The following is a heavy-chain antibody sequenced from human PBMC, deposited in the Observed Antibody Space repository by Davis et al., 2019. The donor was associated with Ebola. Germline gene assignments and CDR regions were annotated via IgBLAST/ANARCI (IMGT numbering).Heavy chain of an antibody. D-gene: IGHD5-24*01. CDR2: FDPEDGET. CDR1: GYTLTELS. Sequence: ASVKVSCKVSGYTLTELSMHWVRQAPGKGLEWMGGFDPEDGETIYAQKFQGRVTMTEDTSTDTAYMELSSLRSEDTAVYYCARGGRRDGYKTRFDPWGQGTLVTVSS. V-gene: IGHV1-24*01. J-gene: IGHJ5*02. CDR3: ARGGRRDGYKTRFDP.